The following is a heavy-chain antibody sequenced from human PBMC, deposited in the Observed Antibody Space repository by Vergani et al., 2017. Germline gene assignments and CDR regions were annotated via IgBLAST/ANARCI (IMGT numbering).Heavy chain of an antibody. CDR1: GFTFSSYS. CDR3: ARDLCYYDSSGYYSGFFDY. J-gene: IGHJ4*02. CDR2: ISSSSSYI. V-gene: IGHV3-21*01. D-gene: IGHD3-22*01. Sequence: EVQLVESGGGLVKPGGSLRLSCAASGFTFSSYSMNWVRQAPGKGLEWVSSISSSSSYIYYADSVKGRFTISRDNAKNSLYLKMNSLRAEDTAVYYCARDLCYYDSSGYYSGFFDYWGQGTLVTVSS.